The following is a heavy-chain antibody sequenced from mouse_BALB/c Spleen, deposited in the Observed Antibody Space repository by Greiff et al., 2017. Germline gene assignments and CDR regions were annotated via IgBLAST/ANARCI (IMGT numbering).Heavy chain of an antibody. J-gene: IGHJ4*01. CDR1: GFTFSDYY. CDR2: ISDGGSYT. CDR3: ARDYAMDY. Sequence: EVQRVESGGGLVKPGGSLKLSCAASGFTFSDYYMYWVRQTPEKRLEWVATISDGGSYTYYPDSVKGRFTISRDNAKNNLYLQMSSLKSEDTAMYYCARDYAMDYWGQGTSVTVSS. V-gene: IGHV5-4*02.